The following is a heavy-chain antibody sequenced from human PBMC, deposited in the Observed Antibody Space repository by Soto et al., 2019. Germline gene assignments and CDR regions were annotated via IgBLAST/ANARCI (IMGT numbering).Heavy chain of an antibody. Sequence: SVKVSCKASGFTFTSSAVQWLRQARGQRLEWIGWIAVGSGDTRYAQKFQERVTIIWDVSTSTSYMELSSLRSDDTAVYYCASTSTDHHERCGFWDYFDYWGQGSLVTVSS. J-gene: IGHJ4*02. D-gene: IGHD2-2*01. CDR1: GFTFTSSA. V-gene: IGHV1-58*01. CDR3: ASTSTDHHERCGFWDYFDY. CDR2: IAVGSGDT.